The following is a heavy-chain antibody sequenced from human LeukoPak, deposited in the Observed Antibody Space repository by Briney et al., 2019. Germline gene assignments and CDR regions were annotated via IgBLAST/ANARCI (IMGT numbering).Heavy chain of an antibody. D-gene: IGHD3-16*01. CDR1: GYTFTGYY. V-gene: IGHV1-2*02. J-gene: IGHJ4*02. Sequence: GASVNVSCKASGYTFTGYYMHWVRQAPGQGLEWMGWINPNSGDTKFAREFQGRVTMTRDTSISTAYMGLSRLRSDDTAVYYCATQRGSYLWGTDFDYWGQGTLVTVSS. CDR3: ATQRGSYLWGTDFDY. CDR2: INPNSGDT.